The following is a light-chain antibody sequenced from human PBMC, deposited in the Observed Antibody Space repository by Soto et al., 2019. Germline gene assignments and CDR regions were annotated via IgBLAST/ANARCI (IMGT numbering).Light chain of an antibody. J-gene: IGKJ1*01. CDR3: MQALQSPWT. CDR1: QSLLHSNGYNY. V-gene: IGKV2-28*01. Sequence: DIVMTQSPLSLPVTPGEPASISCRSSQSLLHSNGYNYLDWYLQKPGQSPQLLIYLGSNLASGVPDTFSGTRSVTDFTLKISRVEAEDVGVYYCMQALQSPWTFGQGTKVEIK. CDR2: LGS.